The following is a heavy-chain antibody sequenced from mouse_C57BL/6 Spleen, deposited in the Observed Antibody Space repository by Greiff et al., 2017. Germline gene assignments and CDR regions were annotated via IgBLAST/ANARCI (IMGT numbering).Heavy chain of an antibody. Sequence: VQLQQSGAELVKPGASVKLSCKASGYTFTSYWMHWVKQRPGQGLEWIGMIHPNSGSTNYNEKFKSKATLTVDKSSSTAYMQLSSLTSEDSAVYYCAREGLGPFDYWGQGTTLTVSS. CDR3: AREGLGPFDY. CDR2: IHPNSGST. D-gene: IGHD4-1*01. V-gene: IGHV1-64*01. CDR1: GYTFTSYW. J-gene: IGHJ2*01.